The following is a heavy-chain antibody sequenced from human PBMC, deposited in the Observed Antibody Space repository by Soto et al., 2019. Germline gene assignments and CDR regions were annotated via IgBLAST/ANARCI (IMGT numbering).Heavy chain of an antibody. Sequence: ASVKVSCKASGYTFTSYAIHWVRQAPGQRLECMGWINTDNGNTKYSQKFQGRVTITRDTSASTAYMELNSLRVADTAVYYCVREGSAWSRGYWGQGTLVTVSS. CDR3: VREGSAWSRGY. CDR1: GYTFTSYA. CDR2: INTDNGNT. J-gene: IGHJ4*02. V-gene: IGHV1-3*04. D-gene: IGHD6-19*01.